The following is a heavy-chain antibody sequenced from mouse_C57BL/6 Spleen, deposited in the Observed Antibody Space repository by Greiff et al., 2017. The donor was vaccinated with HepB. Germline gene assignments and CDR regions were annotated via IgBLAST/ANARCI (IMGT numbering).Heavy chain of an antibody. V-gene: IGHV5-17*01. D-gene: IGHD1-1*01. CDR1: GFTFSDYG. CDR2: ISSGSSTI. J-gene: IGHJ2*01. Sequence: DVKLVESGGGLVKPGGSLKLSCAASGFTFSDYGMHWVRQAPEKGLEWVAYISSGSSTIYYADTVKGRFTISRDNAKNTLFLQMTSLRSEDTAMYYCASHYYGSSYRYFDYWGQGTTLTVSS. CDR3: ASHYYGSSYRYFDY.